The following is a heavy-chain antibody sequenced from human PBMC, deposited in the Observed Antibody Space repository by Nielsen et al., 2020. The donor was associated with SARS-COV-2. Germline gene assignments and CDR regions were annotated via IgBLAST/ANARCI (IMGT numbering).Heavy chain of an antibody. J-gene: IGHJ4*02. D-gene: IGHD1-26*01. CDR1: GFTFSSYG. CDR2: ISYDGSNK. CDR3: AKDQSGSLVH. Sequence: GESLKISCAASGFTFSSYGMHWVRQAPGKGLEWVAVISYDGSNKYYADSVKGRFTISRDNSKNTLYLQMNSLRAEDTAVYYCAKDQSGSLVHWGQGTLVTVSS. V-gene: IGHV3-30*18.